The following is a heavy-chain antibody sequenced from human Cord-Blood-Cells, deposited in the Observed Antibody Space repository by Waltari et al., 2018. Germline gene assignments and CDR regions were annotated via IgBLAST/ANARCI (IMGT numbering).Heavy chain of an antibody. CDR1: GVSISSSSHY. CDR3: ARGIAARPYYYYYYMDV. J-gene: IGHJ6*03. Sequence: QLQLQESGPGLVKPSETLSLTCTVSGVSISSSSHYWGWIRQPPGKGLEWIGSIYYSGSTYYNPSLKSRVTISVDTSKNQFSLKLSSVTAADTAVYYCARGIAARPYYYYYYMDVWGKGTTVTVSS. V-gene: IGHV4-39*01. D-gene: IGHD6-6*01. CDR2: IYYSGST.